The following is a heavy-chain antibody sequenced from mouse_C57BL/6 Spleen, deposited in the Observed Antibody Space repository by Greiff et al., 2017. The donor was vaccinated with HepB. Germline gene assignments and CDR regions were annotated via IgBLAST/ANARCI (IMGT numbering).Heavy chain of an antibody. CDR2: IDPETGGT. CDR1: GYTFTDYE. CDR3: TRKLGSFDY. J-gene: IGHJ2*01. D-gene: IGHD4-1*01. Sequence: QVQLQQSGAELVRPGASVTLSCKASGYTFTDYEMHWVKQTPVHGLEWIGAIDPETGGTAYNQKFKGKAILTADKSSSSAYMELRSLTSEDSAFYYCTRKLGSFDYWGQGTTLTVSS. V-gene: IGHV1-15*01.